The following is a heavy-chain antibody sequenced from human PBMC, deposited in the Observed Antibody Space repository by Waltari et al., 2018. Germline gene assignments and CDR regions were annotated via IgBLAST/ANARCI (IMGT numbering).Heavy chain of an antibody. Sequence: EVLLVESGGGLVQRGGSLRLSCAASGFTFSAYSMNWVRQGPEKGLEWVAYISSSSSTTFDADSVEGRFSISRDNAKNSLYLQMNSLRDEDTAVYYCVRDRHGDYLRYFDSWGQGNLVTVSS. J-gene: IGHJ4*02. CDR2: ISSSSSTT. CDR1: GFTFSAYS. CDR3: VRDRHGDYLRYFDS. D-gene: IGHD4-17*01. V-gene: IGHV3-48*02.